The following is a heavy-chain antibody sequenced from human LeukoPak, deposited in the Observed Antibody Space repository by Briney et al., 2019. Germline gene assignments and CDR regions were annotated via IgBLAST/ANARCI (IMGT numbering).Heavy chain of an antibody. Sequence: ASVKVSCKSSGYTFTAYYMYWVRQAPGQGLEWMGWINPDSGDTNYEQKFQGRVTMTRDTSISTAYMELSRLRSDDTAVYYCAGTPNGSGSYYKSAYWGQGTLVTVSS. CDR3: AGTPNGSGSYYKSAY. D-gene: IGHD3-10*01. CDR1: GYTFTAYY. V-gene: IGHV1-2*02. CDR2: INPDSGDT. J-gene: IGHJ4*02.